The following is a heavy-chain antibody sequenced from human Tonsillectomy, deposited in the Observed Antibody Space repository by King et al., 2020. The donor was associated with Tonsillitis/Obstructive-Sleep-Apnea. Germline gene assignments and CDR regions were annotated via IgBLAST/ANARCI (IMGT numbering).Heavy chain of an antibody. Sequence: ITSKESGPTLVKPTQTLTLTCTFSGFSLSTSGVGVGWIRQPPGKALEWLALIYWDDDKRYSPSLKSRLTITKDTSKNQVVLTMTNMDPVDTATYYCAHNRGQTTSGPFDYWGQGTLVTVSS. D-gene: IGHD4-17*01. J-gene: IGHJ4*02. CDR1: GFSLSTSGVG. CDR3: AHNRGQTTSGPFDY. V-gene: IGHV2-5*02. CDR2: IYWDDDK.